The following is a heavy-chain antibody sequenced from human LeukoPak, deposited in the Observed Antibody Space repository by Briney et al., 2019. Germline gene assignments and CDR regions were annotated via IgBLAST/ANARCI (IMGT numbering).Heavy chain of an antibody. D-gene: IGHD6-6*01. CDR1: GGSISSYY. J-gene: IGHJ5*02. CDR3: ARDQSRSRFDP. CDR2: IYYSGST. Sequence: SETLSLTCTVSGGSISSYYWSWIRQPPGKGLEWIGYIYYSGSTNYNPSLKSRVTISVDTSKNQFSLKLSSVTAADTAVYYCARDQSRSRFDPWGQGTLVTVSS. V-gene: IGHV4-59*01.